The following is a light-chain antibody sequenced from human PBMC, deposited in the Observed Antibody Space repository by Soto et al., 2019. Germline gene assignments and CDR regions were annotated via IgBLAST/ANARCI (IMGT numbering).Light chain of an antibody. J-gene: IGKJ2*01. Sequence: EILITQSPATLSVSPGERANLSCTASQDIGRCLAWYQRTPGQAPRLLLQHPSVTGTGVADRFRGSGSGTEFSLTISSLQSEDFAVYYCQQYIDWPPRYTFGQGTRL. CDR3: QQYIDWPPRYT. CDR1: QDIGRC. V-gene: IGKV3-15*01. CDR2: HPS.